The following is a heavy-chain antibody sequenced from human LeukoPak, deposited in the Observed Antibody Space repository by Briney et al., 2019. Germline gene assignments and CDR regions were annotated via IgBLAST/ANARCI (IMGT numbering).Heavy chain of an antibody. CDR1: GFTFSSYS. CDR3: ARGHDTVTTSPPGGY. J-gene: IGHJ4*02. V-gene: IGHV3-23*01. CDR2: ISPSGETI. D-gene: IGHD4-11*01. Sequence: GGSLRLSCAASGFTFSSYSMNWVRQAPGKGLEWVSVISPSGETIYYTDSVKGRFTISRDNSKNTLFLQMNSLRAEDTAVYYCARGHDTVTTSPPGGYWGQGTLVTVSS.